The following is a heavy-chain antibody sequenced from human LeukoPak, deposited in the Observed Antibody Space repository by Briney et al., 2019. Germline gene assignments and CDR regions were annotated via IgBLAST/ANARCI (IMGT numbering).Heavy chain of an antibody. CDR1: GGSISSGGYS. CDR3: VRDRELNY. Sequence: PSQTLSLTCAVSGGSISSGGYSWSWIRQPPGKGLEWIGYIYHSGSTYYNPSLKSRVTISADTSKNQFSLELTSVTAADTAVYYCVRDRELNYWGQGTLVTVSS. V-gene: IGHV4-30-2*01. D-gene: IGHD1-7*01. CDR2: IYHSGST. J-gene: IGHJ4*02.